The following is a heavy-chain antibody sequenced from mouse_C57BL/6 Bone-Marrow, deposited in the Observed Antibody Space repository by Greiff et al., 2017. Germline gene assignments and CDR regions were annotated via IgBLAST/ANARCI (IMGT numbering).Heavy chain of an antibody. V-gene: IGHV1-42*01. CDR2: INPSTGGT. CDR1: GYSFTGYY. D-gene: IGHD1-1*01. Sequence: VHVKQSGPELVKPGASVKISCKASGYSFTGYYMNWVKQSPEKSLEWIGEINPSTGGTTYNQKFKAKATLTVDKSSSTAYMQLKSLTSEDSAVYYCARGEFITTVVAPYYFDYWGQGTTLTVSS. CDR3: ARGEFITTVVAPYYFDY. J-gene: IGHJ2*01.